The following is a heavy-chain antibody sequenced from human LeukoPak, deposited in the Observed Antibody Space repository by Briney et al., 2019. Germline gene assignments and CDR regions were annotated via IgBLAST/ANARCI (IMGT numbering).Heavy chain of an antibody. CDR1: GFTFSNAW. D-gene: IGHD3-10*01. Sequence: GGSLRLSCAASGFTFSNAWMSWVRQAPGKGREWVGRIKSKTDGGTTDYAAPVKGRFTISRDDSKNTLYLQMNSLKTEDTAVYYCNVITMVRGVIRGYYFDYWGQGTLVTVSS. CDR3: NVITMVRGVIRGYYFDY. CDR2: IKSKTDGGTT. J-gene: IGHJ4*02. V-gene: IGHV3-15*01.